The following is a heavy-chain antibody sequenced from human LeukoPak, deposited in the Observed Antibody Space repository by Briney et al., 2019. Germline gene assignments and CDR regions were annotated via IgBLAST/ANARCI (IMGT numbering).Heavy chain of an antibody. D-gene: IGHD6-13*01. CDR2: IYYSGST. Sequence: SETLSLTCTVSGGSVSSGSYYWSWIRQPPGKGLEWIGYIYYSGSTNYNPSLKSRVTISVDTSKNQFSLKLSSVTAADTAVYYCARDLGAASGPDAIDIWGQGTMVTVSS. V-gene: IGHV4-61*01. CDR3: ARDLGAASGPDAIDI. CDR1: GGSVSSGSYY. J-gene: IGHJ3*02.